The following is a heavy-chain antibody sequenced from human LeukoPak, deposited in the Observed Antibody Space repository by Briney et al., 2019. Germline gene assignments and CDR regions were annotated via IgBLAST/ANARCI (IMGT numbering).Heavy chain of an antibody. CDR2: IDWNDSK. D-gene: IGHD1-26*01. CDR1: GFSLNTRAMC. CDR3: ARMFSSIEGTAMIDY. Sequence: SGPALLKPTQTLTLTCTFSGFSLNTRAMCVNWIRQPPGKALEWLSRIDWNDSKYYSTSLKTRLTISKDTSKSQVVLTMANVDPVDTGTYYRARMFSSIEGTAMIDYWGQGTLVTVSS. V-gene: IGHV2-70*11. J-gene: IGHJ4*02.